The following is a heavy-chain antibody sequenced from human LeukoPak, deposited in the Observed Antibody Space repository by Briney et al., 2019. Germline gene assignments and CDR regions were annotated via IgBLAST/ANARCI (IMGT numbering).Heavy chain of an antibody. CDR2: INPSGGST. J-gene: IGHJ4*02. CDR1: GYTFTSYY. Sequence: ASVKVSCKASGYTFTSYYMHWVRQAPGQGLEWMGIINPSGGSTSYAQTFQGRVTMTRDTSTSTVYIELSSLRSEDTAGYYCARETRLGGLRYFDYWGQGTLVTVSS. CDR3: ARETRLGGLRYFDY. D-gene: IGHD5-12*01. V-gene: IGHV1-46*01.